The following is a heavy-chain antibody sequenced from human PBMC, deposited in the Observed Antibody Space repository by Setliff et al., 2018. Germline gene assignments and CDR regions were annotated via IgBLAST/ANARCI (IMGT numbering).Heavy chain of an antibody. CDR1: GYTFTRYG. Sequence: ASVKVSCKASGYTFTRYGISWVRQAPGQGLEWMGYINTDNGVTYYAQKFQGRVTMTTDTSTSTAYMELKDLTSDDTALYYCARINFYVSSGFYYASDYWGQGTLVTVSS. V-gene: IGHV1-18*01. D-gene: IGHD3-22*01. CDR3: ARINFYVSSGFYYASDY. CDR2: INTDNGVT. J-gene: IGHJ4*02.